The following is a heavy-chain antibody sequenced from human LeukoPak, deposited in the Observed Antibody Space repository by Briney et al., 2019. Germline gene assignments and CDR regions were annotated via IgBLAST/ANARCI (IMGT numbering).Heavy chain of an antibody. J-gene: IGHJ5*02. CDR3: ARDGGGLDP. CDR1: GGSFSGYY. D-gene: IGHD2-15*01. Sequence: SETLSLTCAVYGGSFSGYYWSWIRQPPGKGLEWIGEINHSGSTNYNPSLKSRVTISVNTSKNQFSLKLSSVTAADTAVYYCARDGGGLDPWGQGTLVTVSS. V-gene: IGHV4-34*01. CDR2: INHSGST.